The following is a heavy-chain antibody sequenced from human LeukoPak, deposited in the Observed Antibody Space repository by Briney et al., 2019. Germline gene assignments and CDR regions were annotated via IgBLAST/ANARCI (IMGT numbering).Heavy chain of an antibody. Sequence: GGSLRLSCVASGFTFRGYVMNWVRQAPGKGLVWLALISHDGTQILYAESVKGRFTISSDNAKNTVYLQMNSLRAEDTAVYYCARGLYLKYGMDVWGQGTTVTVSS. J-gene: IGHJ6*02. CDR3: ARGLYLKYGMDV. CDR2: ISHDGTQI. V-gene: IGHV3-30-3*01. CDR1: GFTFRGYV. D-gene: IGHD2-8*01.